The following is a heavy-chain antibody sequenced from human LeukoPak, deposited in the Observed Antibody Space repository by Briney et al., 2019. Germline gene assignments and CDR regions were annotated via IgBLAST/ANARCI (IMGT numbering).Heavy chain of an antibody. V-gene: IGHV4-34*01. J-gene: IGHJ3*02. D-gene: IGHD5-24*01. CDR2: INHSGST. CDR3: AREYDRDGPSSDAFDI. CDR1: GGSFSGYY. Sequence: SETLSLTCAVYGGSFSGYYWSWIRQPPGKGLEWIGEINHSGSTNYNPSLKSRVTISVDTSKNQFSLKLSSVTAADTAMYYCAREYDRDGPSSDAFDIWGQGTMVTVSS.